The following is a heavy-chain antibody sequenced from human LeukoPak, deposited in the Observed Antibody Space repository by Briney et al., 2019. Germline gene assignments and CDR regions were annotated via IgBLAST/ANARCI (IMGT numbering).Heavy chain of an antibody. J-gene: IGHJ4*02. CDR2: IWYDGSNK. CDR1: GFTFSSYG. Sequence: QAGGSLRLSCAASGFTFSSYGMHWVRQAPGKGLEWVAVIWYDGSNKYYADSVKGRFTISRDNSKNTLYLQMNSLRDEDTAVYYCAKDLMSGPPFDYWGQGTLVTVSS. D-gene: IGHD2-8*01. V-gene: IGHV3-33*06. CDR3: AKDLMSGPPFDY.